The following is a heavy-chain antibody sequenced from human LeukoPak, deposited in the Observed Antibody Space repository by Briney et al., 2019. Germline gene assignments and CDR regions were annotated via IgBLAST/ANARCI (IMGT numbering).Heavy chain of an antibody. CDR3: ARVSTSGYRDWLDP. J-gene: IGHJ5*02. CDR2: IYPKSGGT. V-gene: IGHV1-2*02. Sequence: GASVKVSCKASGYTFADYYIHWVRQAPGQGLEWMGWIYPKSGGTNSAQKFQGRVTMTRDTSTSTAYMELSRLKFDDTAVYYCARVSTSGYRDWLDPWGQGTLVTVSS. CDR1: GYTFADYY. D-gene: IGHD3-9*01.